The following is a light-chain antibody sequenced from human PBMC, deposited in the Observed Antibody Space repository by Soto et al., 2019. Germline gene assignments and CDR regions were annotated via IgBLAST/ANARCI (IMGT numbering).Light chain of an antibody. J-gene: IGKJ4*01. CDR1: QSISND. V-gene: IGKV3-15*01. CDR2: GAS. Sequence: EIVMTQSPVTLSLSPGETATLSCRASQSISNDLAWYQQKPGQAPRLLIYGASTRATGIPARVSGSGSGTEFTLTISILQPEDFAVYYCQQYTSWVTFGGGTQLEVE. CDR3: QQYTSWVT.